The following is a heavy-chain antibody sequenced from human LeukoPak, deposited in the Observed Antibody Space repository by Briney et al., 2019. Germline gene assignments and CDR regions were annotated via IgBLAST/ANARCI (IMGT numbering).Heavy chain of an antibody. CDR1: GFSFSGYD. Sequence: GGSLRLSRAASGFSFSGYDMNWVRQAPGKGLEWVSYITSSSSTIYYADSLKGRFTISRDNAKNSLYLQMNSLRAEDTAVYYCARGTSWFDYWGQGTLVTVSS. V-gene: IGHV3-48*01. CDR3: ARGTSWFDY. CDR2: ITSSSSTI. J-gene: IGHJ5*01. D-gene: IGHD2-2*01.